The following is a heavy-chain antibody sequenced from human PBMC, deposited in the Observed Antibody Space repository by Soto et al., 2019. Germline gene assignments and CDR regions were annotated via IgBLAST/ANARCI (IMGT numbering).Heavy chain of an antibody. Sequence: KTGGSLRLSCAASGFTFSSYSMNWVRQAPGKGLEWVSSISSSSSYIYYADSVKGRFTISRDNAKNSLYLQMNSLRAEDTAVYYCAREFAITIFGVVMARRPDGMDVWGQGTTVTVSS. CDR2: ISSSSSYI. CDR1: GFTFSSYS. CDR3: AREFAITIFGVVMARRPDGMDV. D-gene: IGHD3-3*01. J-gene: IGHJ6*02. V-gene: IGHV3-21*01.